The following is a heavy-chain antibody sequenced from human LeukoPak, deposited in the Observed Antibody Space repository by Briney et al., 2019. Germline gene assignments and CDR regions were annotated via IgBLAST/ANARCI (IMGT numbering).Heavy chain of an antibody. J-gene: IGHJ4*02. CDR2: FDPEDGET. CDR3: ARVYDYYDSSGYRFDY. V-gene: IGHV1-24*01. D-gene: IGHD3-22*01. CDR1: GYTLTELS. Sequence: ASVKVSCKVSGYTLTELSMHWVRQAPGKGLEWMGGFDPEDGETIYAQKFQGRVTMTEDTSTDTAYMELSSLRSDDTAVYYCARVYDYYDSSGYRFDYWGQGTLVTVSS.